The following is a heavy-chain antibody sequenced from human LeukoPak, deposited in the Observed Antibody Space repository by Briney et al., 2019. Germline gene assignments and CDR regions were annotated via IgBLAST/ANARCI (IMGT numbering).Heavy chain of an antibody. V-gene: IGHV4-59*12. CDR3: ARAPIVVVSTPSFDT. CDR1: GGSISSYY. Sequence: SETLSLTCTVSGGSISSYYWSWIRQPPAKGLEWIATIYYSGSTIYTPSLKSRLAIPRDTSSDQFSLRLTSLTAADTAVYYCARAPIVVVSTPSFDTWGQGILVTVSS. CDR2: IYYSGST. J-gene: IGHJ4*02. D-gene: IGHD3-22*01.